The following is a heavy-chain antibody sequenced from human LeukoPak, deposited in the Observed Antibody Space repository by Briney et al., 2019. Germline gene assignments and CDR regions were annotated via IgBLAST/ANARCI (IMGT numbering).Heavy chain of an antibody. D-gene: IGHD2-15*01. CDR1: GFTVSSNG. CDR2: INHDGNEK. J-gene: IGHJ4*02. V-gene: IGHV3-7*04. CDR3: ERAGEIGSVDY. Sequence: PGGSLRLSCAASGFTVSSNGMSWVRPAPGKGLEWVANINHDGNEKYYEDTVRGRLTTSRHKAKNSLHLQMSSLRLEDTAVYYCERAGEIGSVDYWGQGTLVPVSS.